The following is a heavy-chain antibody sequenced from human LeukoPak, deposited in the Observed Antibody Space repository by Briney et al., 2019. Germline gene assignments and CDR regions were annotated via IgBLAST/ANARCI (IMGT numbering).Heavy chain of an antibody. D-gene: IGHD1-26*01. J-gene: IGHJ4*02. CDR1: GXSISSYY. V-gene: IGHV4-59*01. CDR2: IYYSGST. Sequence: SETLSLTCTVSGXSISSYYWSWIRQPPGKGLEWIGYIYYSGSTNYNPSLKSRVTISLDTSKNQFSLKLSSVTAADTAVYYCARLYSGSYYGPLDYWGQGTLVTVSS. CDR3: ARLYSGSYYGPLDY.